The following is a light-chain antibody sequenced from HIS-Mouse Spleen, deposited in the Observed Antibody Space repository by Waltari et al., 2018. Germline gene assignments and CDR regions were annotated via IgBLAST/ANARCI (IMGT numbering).Light chain of an antibody. CDR3: SSYAGSNNVV. J-gene: IGLJ2*01. Sequence: QSALTQPPSASGSPGQSVTISCTGTSSDVGGYNYVSWYQQHPGKAPKLMIYGVSKRPSGVPDRFSGSKSGKTASLTVAGLQAEDEADYYCSSYAGSNNVVFGGGTKLTVL. V-gene: IGLV2-8*01. CDR2: GVS. CDR1: SSDVGGYNY.